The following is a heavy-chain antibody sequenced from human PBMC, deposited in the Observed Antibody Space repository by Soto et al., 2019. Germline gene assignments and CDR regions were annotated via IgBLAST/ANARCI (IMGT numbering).Heavy chain of an antibody. CDR1: GFTFWSYA. J-gene: IGHJ1*01. CDR2: ISGTGGGT. Sequence: GGSLRLAXAASGFTFWSYAMSWVRQAPGKGLEWVSVISGTGGGTSYADSVKGRFTISRDNSKNTLYLQMNSLGVEDTAVYYCARHPPPGYYYDSSGYYGYFQHWGQGTPVTVS. CDR3: ARHPPPGYYYDSSGYYGYFQH. V-gene: IGHV3-23*01. D-gene: IGHD3-22*01.